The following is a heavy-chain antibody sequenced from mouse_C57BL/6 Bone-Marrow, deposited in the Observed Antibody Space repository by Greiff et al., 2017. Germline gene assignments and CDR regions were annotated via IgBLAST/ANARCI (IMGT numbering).Heavy chain of an antibody. J-gene: IGHJ4*01. CDR2: ISSGGSYT. Sequence: EVMLVESGGDLVKPGGSLKLSCAASGFTFSSYGMSWVRQTPDKRLEWVATISSGGSYTYYPDSVNGRFTISRDNAKNTLYLQMSSLKSEDTAMYYCARRGYYYAMDYWGQGTSVTVSS. CDR3: ARRGYYYAMDY. CDR1: GFTFSSYG. V-gene: IGHV5-6*02.